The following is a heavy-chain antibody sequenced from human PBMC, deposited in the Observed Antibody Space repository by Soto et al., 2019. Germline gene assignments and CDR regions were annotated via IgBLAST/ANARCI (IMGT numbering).Heavy chain of an antibody. CDR3: ARGHYVWGSYRGFDY. V-gene: IGHV4-30-2*01. Sequence: SETLSLTCAVSGGSISSGCYSWSWIRQPPGKGLEWIGYIYHSGSTYYNPSLKSRVTISVDRSKNQFSLKLSSVTAADTAVYYRARGHYVWGSYRGFDYWGQGTLVTVSS. D-gene: IGHD3-16*02. CDR1: GGSISSGCYS. J-gene: IGHJ4*02. CDR2: IYHSGST.